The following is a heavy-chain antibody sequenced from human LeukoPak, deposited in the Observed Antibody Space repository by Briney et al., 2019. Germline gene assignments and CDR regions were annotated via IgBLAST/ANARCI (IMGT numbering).Heavy chain of an antibody. D-gene: IGHD2-2*01. CDR2: IYGGGST. CDR3: ARDPEEIKQLETMPQGFDP. V-gene: IGHV3-53*01. Sequence: GGSLRLSCAASGFTVSSNYMSWVRQAPGKGLEWVSVIYGGGSTYYADSVKGRFIISRDNSKNTLYLQMNSLRAEDTAVYYCARDPEEIKQLETMPQGFDPWGQGTLVTVSS. CDR1: GFTVSSNY. J-gene: IGHJ5*02.